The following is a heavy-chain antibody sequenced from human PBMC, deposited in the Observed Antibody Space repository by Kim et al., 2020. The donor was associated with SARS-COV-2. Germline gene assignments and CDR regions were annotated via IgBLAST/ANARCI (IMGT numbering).Heavy chain of an antibody. CDR1: GFTFGDYA. J-gene: IGHJ6*02. Sequence: GGSLRLSCAASGFTFGDYAMHWVRQAPGKGLEWVSGISWNSGSIGYADSVKGRFTISRDNAKNSLYLQMNSLRAEDTALYYCAKGPQRITIFGVVTNYYYGMDVWGQGTTVTVSS. CDR3: AKGPQRITIFGVVTNYYYGMDV. CDR2: ISWNSGSI. V-gene: IGHV3-9*01. D-gene: IGHD3-3*01.